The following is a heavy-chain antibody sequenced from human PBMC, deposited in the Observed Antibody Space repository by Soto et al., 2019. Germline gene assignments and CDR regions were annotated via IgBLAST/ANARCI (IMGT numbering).Heavy chain of an antibody. CDR2: IIPIFGTA. CDR3: ARGNHRWLQLWYFDL. V-gene: IGHV1-69*12. Sequence: QLQLVQSGAEVKKPGSSVTVSCKTSGGTFSSYTISRVRQAPGQGLEWMGGIIPIFGTANYAQKFQGRVTITADESTVTAYMELSSLRSEDTAVYYCARGNHRWLQLWYFDLWGRGTLVTVSS. D-gene: IGHD5-12*01. J-gene: IGHJ2*01. CDR1: GGTFSSYT.